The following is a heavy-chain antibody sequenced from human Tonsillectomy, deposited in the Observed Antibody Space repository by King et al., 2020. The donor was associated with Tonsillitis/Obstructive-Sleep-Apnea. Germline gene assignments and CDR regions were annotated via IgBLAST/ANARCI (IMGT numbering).Heavy chain of an antibody. Sequence: AQLVQSGSELKKPGASVKVSCKASGYTFTSYAMNWVRQAPGQGLEWMGWINTNTGNPTYAQGFTGRFVFSLDTSVSTAYLQISSLKAEDTALYYCAGGGDGGDTSLDYYYMDVWGKGTTVTVSS. CDR3: AGGGDGGDTSLDYYYMDV. CDR2: INTNTGNP. D-gene: IGHD4-23*01. CDR1: GYTFTSYA. J-gene: IGHJ6*03. V-gene: IGHV7-4-1*02.